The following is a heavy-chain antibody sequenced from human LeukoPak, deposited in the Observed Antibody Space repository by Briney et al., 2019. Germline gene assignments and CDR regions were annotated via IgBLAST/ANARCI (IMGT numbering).Heavy chain of an antibody. Sequence: GGSLRLSCAASGFTFSTHGMHWVRQAPGKGLEWVAFIRYDGINKYYADSVKGRFTISRDSFKNTLYLQMNSLRAEDTAVYYCAKKLSGSFCIFDYWGQGTLVTVSS. V-gene: IGHV3-30*02. CDR1: GFTFSTHG. CDR3: AKKLSGSFCIFDY. J-gene: IGHJ4*02. CDR2: IRYDGINK. D-gene: IGHD1-26*01.